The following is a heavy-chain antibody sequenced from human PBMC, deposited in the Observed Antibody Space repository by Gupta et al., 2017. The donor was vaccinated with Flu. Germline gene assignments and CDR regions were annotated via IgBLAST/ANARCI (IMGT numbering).Heavy chain of an antibody. J-gene: IGHJ4*02. CDR3: AKDVASVIAVAGRGGYIGY. V-gene: IGHV3-9*01. D-gene: IGHD6-19*01. CDR1: GFTCDDYS. Sequence: EVQLLESGGGLVQPGRSLRLSCAASGFTCDDYSIHWVRQVPGKGLVWVSGISWNSGSKGYAGSVKGRFTISRDNAKNSLYLQMNSLRDEDTALYYCAKDVASVIAVAGRGGYIGYWGQGTLVTVSS. CDR2: ISWNSGSK.